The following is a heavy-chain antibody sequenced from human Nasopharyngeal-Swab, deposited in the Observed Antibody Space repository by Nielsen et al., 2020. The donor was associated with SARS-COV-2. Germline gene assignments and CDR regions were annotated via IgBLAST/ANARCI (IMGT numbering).Heavy chain of an antibody. J-gene: IGHJ6*03. D-gene: IGHD6-13*01. V-gene: IGHV1-3*01. CDR1: GFTFTSYA. Sequence: GESLKISCAASGFTFTSYAMHWVRQAPGQRLEWMGWINAGNGNTKYSQKFQGRVTITRDTSASTAYMELSSLRSEDTAVYYCARDRIAAAGTGHRRYYYYYMDVWGKGTTVTVSS. CDR2: INAGNGNT. CDR3: ARDRIAAAGTGHRRYYYYYMDV.